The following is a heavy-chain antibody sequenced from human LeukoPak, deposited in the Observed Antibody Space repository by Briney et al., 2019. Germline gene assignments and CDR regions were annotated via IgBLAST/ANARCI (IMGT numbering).Heavy chain of an antibody. V-gene: IGHV3-33*01. J-gene: IGHJ4*02. CDR2: IWYDGSNI. CDR3: ARDSPFDY. CDR1: GNSFSNYW. Sequence: GGSPILSCAGSGNSFSNYWMHWVRQAPGKGLEWVAVIWYDGSNIYYADSVKGRFTIYRDNAKNSLYLQMNSLRDEDTAVYYCARDSPFDYWGQGTLVTVSS.